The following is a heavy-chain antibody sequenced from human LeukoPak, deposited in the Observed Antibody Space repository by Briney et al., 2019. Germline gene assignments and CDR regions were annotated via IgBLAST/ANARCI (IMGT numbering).Heavy chain of an antibody. Sequence: GGSLRLSCAASGFTFSSYSMNWVRQAPGKGLEWVSSISSSSSYIYYADSVKGRFTISRDNVKNSLYLQMNSLRAEDTAVYYCARVEYSSSWYYFDYWGQGTLVTVSS. V-gene: IGHV3-21*01. D-gene: IGHD6-13*01. CDR1: GFTFSSYS. J-gene: IGHJ4*02. CDR2: ISSSSSYI. CDR3: ARVEYSSSWYYFDY.